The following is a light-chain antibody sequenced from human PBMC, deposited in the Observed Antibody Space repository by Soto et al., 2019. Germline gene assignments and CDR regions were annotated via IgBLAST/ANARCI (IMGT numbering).Light chain of an antibody. V-gene: IGKV1-13*02. J-gene: IGKJ4*01. CDR3: LECKSSPLT. CDR1: QGISRA. CDR2: DAS. Sequence: AIQLTQSPSSLSASLGDSVTITCRARQGISRALAWDQQKPGKAPILLIYDASSLECGVPSRFSGSGSGTDFTLTISSLQPEDFATYYCLECKSSPLTFGGGTKVEIK.